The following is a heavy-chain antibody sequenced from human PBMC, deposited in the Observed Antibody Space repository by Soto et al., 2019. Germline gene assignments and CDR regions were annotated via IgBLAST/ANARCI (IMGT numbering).Heavy chain of an antibody. V-gene: IGHV1-2*04. J-gene: IGHJ6*02. CDR1: GYTFTSYG. Sequence: SVKVSCKASGYTFTSYGISWVRQAPGQGLEWMGWINPNSGGTNYAQKFQGWVTMTRDTSISTAYMELSRLRSDDTAVYYCARLPLVYGMDVWGQGTTVTVSS. CDR3: ARLPLVYGMDV. D-gene: IGHD3-16*02. CDR2: INPNSGGT.